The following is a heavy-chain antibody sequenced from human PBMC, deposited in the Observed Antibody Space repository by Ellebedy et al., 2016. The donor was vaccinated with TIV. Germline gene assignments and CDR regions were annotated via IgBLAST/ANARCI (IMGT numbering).Heavy chain of an antibody. CDR2: IYYTGLT. Sequence: MPSETLSLTCTVSGGSISSGGYYWSWIRQHPGKGLEWIGYIYYTGLTYYNPTLKSLVNISIDTSKNQFSLRLSSVTPADTAVYYCARGRYSSSFDYWGQGSLVTVSS. D-gene: IGHD5-18*01. V-gene: IGHV4-31*01. J-gene: IGHJ4*02. CDR3: ARGRYSSSFDY. CDR1: GGSISSGGYY.